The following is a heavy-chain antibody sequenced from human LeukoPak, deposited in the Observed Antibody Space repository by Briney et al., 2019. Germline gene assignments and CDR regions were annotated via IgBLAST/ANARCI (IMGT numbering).Heavy chain of an antibody. Sequence: KPSETLSLTCTVSGGSISSYYWSWIRQPPGKGLEWIGYIYYSGSTNYNASLKSRVTISADTSKNQFSLKLSSVTAADTAVYYCAREGSGSYVDYWGQGTRVTVSS. V-gene: IGHV4-59*01. J-gene: IGHJ4*02. CDR1: GGSISSYY. CDR3: AREGSGSYVDY. D-gene: IGHD1-26*01. CDR2: IYYSGST.